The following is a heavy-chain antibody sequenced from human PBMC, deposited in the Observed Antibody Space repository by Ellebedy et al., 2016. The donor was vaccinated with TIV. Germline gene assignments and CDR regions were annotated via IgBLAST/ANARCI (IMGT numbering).Heavy chain of an antibody. V-gene: IGHV3-21*01. CDR1: GFTFSSYS. Sequence: GESLKISXAASGFTFSSYSMNWVRQAPGKGLEWVSSISSSSSYIYYADSVKGRFTISRDNAKNSLYLQMNSLRAEDTAVYYCARDLNCSGGSCYDYYYYYGMDVWGQGTTVTVSS. CDR3: ARDLNCSGGSCYDYYYYYGMDV. D-gene: IGHD2-15*01. J-gene: IGHJ6*02. CDR2: ISSSSSYI.